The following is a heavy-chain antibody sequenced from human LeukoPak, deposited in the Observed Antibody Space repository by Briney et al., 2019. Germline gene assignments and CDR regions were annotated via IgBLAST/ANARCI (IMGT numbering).Heavy chain of an antibody. D-gene: IGHD6-19*01. Sequence: GGSLRLSCAASGFTFSSYSMNWVRQAPGKGLEWVSSISSSSSYIYYADSVKGRFTISRDNAKSSLYLQMNSLRAEDTAVYYCARWEQWLEKFDYWGQGTLVTVSS. V-gene: IGHV3-21*01. CDR3: ARWEQWLEKFDY. CDR1: GFTFSSYS. J-gene: IGHJ4*02. CDR2: ISSSSSYI.